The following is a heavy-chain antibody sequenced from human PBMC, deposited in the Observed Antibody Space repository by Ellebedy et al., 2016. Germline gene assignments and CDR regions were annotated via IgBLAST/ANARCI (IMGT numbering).Heavy chain of an antibody. J-gene: IGHJ6*04. CDR1: GFPFSSYS. V-gene: IGHV3-30*18. CDR2: ISNDGRHK. D-gene: IGHD6-6*01. Sequence: GGSLRLXXEASGFPFSSYSMNWVRQAPGKGLEWVAVISNDGRHKDYIESVKGRFTVSRDNSENTLYLQMNSLRPEDTAVYYCGKDPWFTSSSGGGVDVWGKGTTVTVSS. CDR3: GKDPWFTSSSGGGVDV.